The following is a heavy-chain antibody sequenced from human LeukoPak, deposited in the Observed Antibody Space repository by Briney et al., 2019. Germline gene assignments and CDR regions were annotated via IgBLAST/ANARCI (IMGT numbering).Heavy chain of an antibody. J-gene: IGHJ6*02. Sequence: SVKVSCKASGGTFISYAISWVRQAPGQGLEWMGGIIPIFGTANYAQKFQGRVTITADESTSTAYMELSSLRSEDTAVYYCASNSARYYYYGMDVWGQGTTVTVSS. CDR2: IIPIFGTA. D-gene: IGHD5-18*01. V-gene: IGHV1-69*13. CDR3: ASNSARYYYYGMDV. CDR1: GGTFISYA.